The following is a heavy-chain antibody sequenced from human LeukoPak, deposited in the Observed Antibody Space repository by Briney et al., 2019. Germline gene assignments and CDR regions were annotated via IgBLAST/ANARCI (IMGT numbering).Heavy chain of an antibody. CDR3: ARDLGWELQRIFDY. CDR2: INPNSGGT. D-gene: IGHD1-26*01. V-gene: IGHV1-2*02. Sequence: ASVKVSCKASGYSFTAYYMHWVRQAPGQGLEWMGWINPNSGGTNYAQKFQGRVTMTRDTSISTAYMELSRLRSDDTAVYYCARDLGWELQRIFDYWGQGTLVTVSS. J-gene: IGHJ4*02. CDR1: GYSFTAYY.